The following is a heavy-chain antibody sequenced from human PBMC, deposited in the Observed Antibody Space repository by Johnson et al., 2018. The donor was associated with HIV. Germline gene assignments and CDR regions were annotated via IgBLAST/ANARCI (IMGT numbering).Heavy chain of an antibody. CDR2: VYSGGST. CDR3: ARSYSSSSHDAFDI. Sequence: VQLVESGGGLVQPGGSLRLSCAASGFTVSSNYMSWVRQAPGKGLESVSVVYSGGSTYYADSVKGRFTISRDNSKNTLYLQMNSLRAEDTAVYYCARSYSSSSHDAFDIWGQGTMVTVSS. CDR1: GFTVSSNY. V-gene: IGHV3-66*01. J-gene: IGHJ3*02. D-gene: IGHD6-6*01.